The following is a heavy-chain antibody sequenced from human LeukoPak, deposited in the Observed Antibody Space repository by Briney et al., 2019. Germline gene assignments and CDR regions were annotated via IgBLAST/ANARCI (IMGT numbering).Heavy chain of an antibody. D-gene: IGHD3-22*01. CDR3: ARDESITMTL. V-gene: IGHV3-74*01. J-gene: IGHJ4*02. CDR2: ISNDGTAT. Sequence: GGSLRLSCEVSGFSINKYWMHWVRQAPGKGLVWVSIISNDGTATRYADSVKGRFTISRDDAKNTLYLQMNSLRVEDTAVCYCARDESITMTLWGQGTLVTVSS. CDR1: GFSINKYW.